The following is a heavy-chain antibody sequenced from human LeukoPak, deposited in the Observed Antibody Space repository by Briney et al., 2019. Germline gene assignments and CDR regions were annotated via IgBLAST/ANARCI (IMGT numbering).Heavy chain of an antibody. V-gene: IGHV1-69*04. Sequence: SVKVSCKASGGTFSSYAISWVRQAPGQGLEWMGRIIPILGIANYAQKFQGRVTITADKSTSTAYMELSSLRSEDTAVYYCAREANSNYPFDYWGQGTLVTVSS. J-gene: IGHJ4*02. CDR1: GGTFSSYA. CDR2: IIPILGIA. D-gene: IGHD4-11*01. CDR3: AREANSNYPFDY.